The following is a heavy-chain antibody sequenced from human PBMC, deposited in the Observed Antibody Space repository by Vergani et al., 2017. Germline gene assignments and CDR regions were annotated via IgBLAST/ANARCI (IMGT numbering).Heavy chain of an antibody. CDR2: IYYSGST. CDR1: GGSISSGGYY. J-gene: IGHJ5*02. D-gene: IGHD2-2*01. Sequence: QVQLQESGPGLVKPSQTLSLTCTVSGGSISSGGYYWSWIRQHPGKGLEWIGYIYYSGSTYYNPSLKSRVTISVDTSKNQCSLKLSSVTAADTAVYYCARGTKDIVVVPAARFVPGWFDPWGQGTLVTVSS. CDR3: ARGTKDIVVVPAARFVPGWFDP. V-gene: IGHV4-31*03.